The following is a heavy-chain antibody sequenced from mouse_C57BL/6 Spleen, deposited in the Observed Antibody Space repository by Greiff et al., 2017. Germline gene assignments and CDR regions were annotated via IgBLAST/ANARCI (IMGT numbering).Heavy chain of an antibody. J-gene: IGHJ1*03. Sequence: EVKVEESGEGLVKPGGSLKLSCAASGFTFSSYAMSWVRQTPEKRLEWVAYISSGGDYIYYADTVKGRFTISRDNARNTLYLQMSSLKSEDTAMYYCTRDDGYYWYFDVWGTGTTVTVSS. CDR1: GFTFSSYA. V-gene: IGHV5-9-1*02. CDR3: TRDDGYYWYFDV. D-gene: IGHD2-3*01. CDR2: ISSGGDYI.